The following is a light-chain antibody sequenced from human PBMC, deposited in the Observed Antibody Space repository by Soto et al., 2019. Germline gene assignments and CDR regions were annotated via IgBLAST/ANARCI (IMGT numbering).Light chain of an antibody. Sequence: EIVLTQSPATLSLSPGERATLSCRASQSISTYLSWYQQKPGQAPRLLIYDASTRATGIPARFSGSGSGTDFTLTIGSLEPADFAVYYCQQRSDWPPDFGPGTKVDLK. J-gene: IGKJ3*01. CDR2: DAS. V-gene: IGKV3-11*01. CDR3: QQRSDWPPD. CDR1: QSISTY.